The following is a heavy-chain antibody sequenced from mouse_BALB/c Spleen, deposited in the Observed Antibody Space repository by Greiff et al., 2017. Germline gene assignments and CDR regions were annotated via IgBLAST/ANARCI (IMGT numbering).Heavy chain of an antibody. CDR3: TRDVGNYLDY. CDR1: GFTFSSYT. J-gene: IGHJ2*01. Sequence: EVHLVESGGGLVKPGGSLKLSCAASGFTFSSYTMSWVRQTPEKRLEWVATISSGGSYTYYPDSVKGRFTISRDNAKNTLYLQMSSLKSEDTAMYYCTRDVGNYLDYWGQGTTLTVSS. V-gene: IGHV5-6-4*01. CDR2: ISSGGSYT.